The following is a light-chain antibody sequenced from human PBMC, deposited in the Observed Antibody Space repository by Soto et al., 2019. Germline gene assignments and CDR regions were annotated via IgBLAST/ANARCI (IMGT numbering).Light chain of an antibody. CDR1: SSDVGGSNY. CDR2: DVN. CDR3: ISNAGSNRPA. J-gene: IGLJ2*01. V-gene: IGLV2-8*01. Sequence: QSALTQPPSASGSPGQSVAISCSGTSSDVGGSNYVSWYQQHPGKAPQLLIYDVNKRPSGVPDRFSGSKSGNTASLTVSGLQAEDEADYSGISNAGSNRPAFGGGTKLTVL.